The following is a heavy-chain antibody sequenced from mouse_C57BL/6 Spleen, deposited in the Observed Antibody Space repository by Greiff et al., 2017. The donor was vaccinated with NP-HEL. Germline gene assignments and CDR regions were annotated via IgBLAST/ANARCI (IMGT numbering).Heavy chain of an antibody. J-gene: IGHJ4*01. D-gene: IGHD1-2*01. CDR3: ARSGLLRRAMDY. Sequence: EVQLQQSGPELVKPGASVKIPCKASGYTFTDYNMDWVKQSHGKSLEWIGDINPNNGGTIYNQKFKGKATLTVDKSSSTAYMELRGLTSEETAVYYCARSGLLRRAMDYWGQGTSVTVSS. CDR2: INPNNGGT. CDR1: GYTFTDYN. V-gene: IGHV1-18*01.